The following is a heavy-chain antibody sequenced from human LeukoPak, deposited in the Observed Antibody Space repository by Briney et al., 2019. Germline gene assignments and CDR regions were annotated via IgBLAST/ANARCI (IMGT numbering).Heavy chain of an antibody. D-gene: IGHD2-15*01. J-gene: IGHJ6*04. CDR3: ARDPILLGYYYYGMDV. CDR1: GYTFTSYY. CDR2: INPSGGST. Sequence: ASVQFSCKAAGYTFTSYYMHWGRRAPGQGLECMGIINPSGGSTSYAQKFQGRVTMTRDTSTSTVYMELSSLRSEDTAVYYCARDPILLGYYYYGMDVWGKGTTVTVSS. V-gene: IGHV1-46*01.